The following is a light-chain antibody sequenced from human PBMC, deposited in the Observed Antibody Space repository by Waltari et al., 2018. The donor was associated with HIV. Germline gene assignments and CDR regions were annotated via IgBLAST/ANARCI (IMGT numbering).Light chain of an antibody. CDR3: QAWDSSTVV. CDR2: QDR. J-gene: IGLJ2*01. V-gene: IGLV3-1*01. Sequence: YDLTQPPAVSVSPGQTASITCSGDKLGDKYACWYQQKPGQSPVLVIYQDRKRPSGIPERFSGSNSGNTATLTISGIQAMDEADYYCQAWDSSTVVFGGGTKLTVL. CDR1: KLGDKY.